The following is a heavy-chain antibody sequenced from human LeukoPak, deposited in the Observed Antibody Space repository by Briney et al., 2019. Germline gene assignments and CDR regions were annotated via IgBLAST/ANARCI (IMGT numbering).Heavy chain of an antibody. V-gene: IGHV1-58*02. CDR3: ATPRDGDYQNDAFDI. D-gene: IGHD4-17*01. CDR1: GFTFTNSA. Sequence: GTSVKVSCKASGFTFTNSAMQWVRQARGQRLEWIGWIVVGSGNTNYAQKIQERVTITRDMSTSTAYMELSSLRSEDTAVYYCATPRDGDYQNDAFDIWGQGTMVTVSS. CDR2: IVVGSGNT. J-gene: IGHJ3*02.